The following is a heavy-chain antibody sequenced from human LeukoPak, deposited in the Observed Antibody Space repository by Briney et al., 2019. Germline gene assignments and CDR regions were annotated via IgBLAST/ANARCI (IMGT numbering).Heavy chain of an antibody. CDR3: VRYITMVRGVKYYFDY. Sequence: GGSLRLSCTASGFSFRDYGMHWVRQAPGKGLEWVANIKQEGSEKYYVDSVKGRFTISRDNAKNSLYLQMNSLRAEDTAVYYCVRYITMVRGVKYYFDYWGQGTLVTVSS. V-gene: IGHV3-7*03. D-gene: IGHD3-10*01. CDR2: IKQEGSEK. CDR1: GFSFRDYG. J-gene: IGHJ4*02.